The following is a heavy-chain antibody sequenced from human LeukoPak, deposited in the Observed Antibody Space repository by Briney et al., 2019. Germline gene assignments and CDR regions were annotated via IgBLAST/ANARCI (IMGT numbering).Heavy chain of an antibody. Sequence: ASVKVSCKASGYTFTNYGISWVRQAPGQGLEWMGWISAYNGNTNYAQKLQGRVTMTTDTSTSTAYMELRSLRSDDTAVYYCARQYSSSWYEGDEYFQHWGQGTLVTVSS. CDR1: GYTFTNYG. J-gene: IGHJ1*01. V-gene: IGHV1-18*01. D-gene: IGHD6-13*01. CDR3: ARQYSSSWYEGDEYFQH. CDR2: ISAYNGNT.